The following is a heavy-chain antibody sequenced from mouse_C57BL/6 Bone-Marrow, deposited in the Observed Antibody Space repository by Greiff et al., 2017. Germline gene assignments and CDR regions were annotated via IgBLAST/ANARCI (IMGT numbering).Heavy chain of an antibody. V-gene: IGHV5-6*02. CDR3: ARDGGGWFAY. J-gene: IGHJ3*01. Sequence: DVMLVESGGDLAKPGGSLKLSCAASGFTFSSYGMSWVRQTPDQRLEWVATISSGGSYTYYPDSVKGRFTISRDNAKNTLYLQMSSLKSEDTAMYYCARDGGGWFAYWGQGTLVTVSA. D-gene: IGHD1-2*01. CDR2: ISSGGSYT. CDR1: GFTFSSYG.